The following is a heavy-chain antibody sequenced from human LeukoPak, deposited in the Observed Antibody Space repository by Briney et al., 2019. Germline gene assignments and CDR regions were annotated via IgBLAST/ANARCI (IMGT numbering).Heavy chain of an antibody. Sequence: SETLSLTRTVSGGSISSYYWSWIRQPPGKGLEWIGYIYYSGGTNYNPSLKSRVTISVDTSKNQFSLKLSSVTAADTAVYYCARVGTYDYGDYEHWGQGTLVTVSS. V-gene: IGHV4-59*01. D-gene: IGHD4-17*01. J-gene: IGHJ4*02. CDR2: IYYSGGT. CDR3: ARVGTYDYGDYEH. CDR1: GGSISSYY.